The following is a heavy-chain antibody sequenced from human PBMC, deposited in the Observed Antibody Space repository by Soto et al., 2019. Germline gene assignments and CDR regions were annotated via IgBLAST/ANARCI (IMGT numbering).Heavy chain of an antibody. Sequence: QVQLQESGPGLVKPSETLSLTCTVSGGSISSFYWSWIRQPPGKGLEWIGYIYYSGNTNYNPSLKSRVTISVDTSKNQFSLKLYSVTAADTAVYYCARGSWGGMDVWEQGTTVTVSS. D-gene: IGHD1-26*01. CDR3: ARGSWGGMDV. J-gene: IGHJ6*01. CDR1: GGSISSFY. CDR2: IYYSGNT. V-gene: IGHV4-59*08.